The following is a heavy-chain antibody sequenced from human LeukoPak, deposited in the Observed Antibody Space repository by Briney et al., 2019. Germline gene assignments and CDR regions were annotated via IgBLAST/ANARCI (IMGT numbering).Heavy chain of an antibody. D-gene: IGHD1-1*01. J-gene: IGHJ1*01. V-gene: IGHV3-30*01. CDR3: ARRPPPVNAYFQH. CDR2: IPYDGTNK. Sequence: GRSLRLSCAASGFTFSSYAMHWVRQAPGKGLEWDAVIPYDGTNKYYADSVTGRFTISRDNSKNTLYLQMNSLRSEDTAVYYCARRPPPVNAYFQHWGQGTLVTVSS. CDR1: GFTFSSYA.